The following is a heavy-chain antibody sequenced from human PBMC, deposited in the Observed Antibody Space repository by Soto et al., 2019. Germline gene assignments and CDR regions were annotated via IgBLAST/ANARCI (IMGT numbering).Heavy chain of an antibody. Sequence: SETLALTCAVSGGSISSGGYSWSWIRQPPGKGLEWIGYMYHSGSTDYNPSLKSRVTISVDRSKNQFSLKLSSVTAAATAVDFCRNVPPPELFD. CDR1: GGSISSGGYS. J-gene: IGHJ5*01. CDR2: MYHSGST. CDR3: RNVPPPELFD. D-gene: IGHD3-10*01. V-gene: IGHV4-30-2*01.